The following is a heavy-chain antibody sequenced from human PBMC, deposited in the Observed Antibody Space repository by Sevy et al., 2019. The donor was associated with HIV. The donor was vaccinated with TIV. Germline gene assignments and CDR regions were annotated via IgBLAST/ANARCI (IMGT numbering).Heavy chain of an antibody. V-gene: IGHV3-48*02. CDR2: ISSSSSTI. CDR1: GFTFSSYS. Sequence: GGSLRLSCAASGFTFSSYSMNWVRQAPGKGLEWVSYISSSSSTIYYADSVKGRFTISRDNANNSLYLQMNSLRDEDTAVYYCARVVFTMVRGVIMPPTYGMDVWGQGTTVTVSS. D-gene: IGHD3-10*01. CDR3: ARVVFTMVRGVIMPPTYGMDV. J-gene: IGHJ6*02.